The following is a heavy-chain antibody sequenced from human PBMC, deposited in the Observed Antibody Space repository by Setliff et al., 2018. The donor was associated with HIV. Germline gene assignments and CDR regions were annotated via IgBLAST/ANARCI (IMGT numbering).Heavy chain of an antibody. Sequence: QTGGSLRLSCAASGFIFSSYGMHWVRQAPGKGLEWVAFIRYDGSNKYYADSVKGRFTISRDNSKNTLYLQMNSLRAEDTAVYYCATIVESSGYHGGNYFDFWGRGSLVTVSS. CDR2: IRYDGSNK. J-gene: IGHJ4*02. D-gene: IGHD3-22*01. CDR3: ATIVESSGYHGGNYFDF. V-gene: IGHV3-30*02. CDR1: GFIFSSYG.